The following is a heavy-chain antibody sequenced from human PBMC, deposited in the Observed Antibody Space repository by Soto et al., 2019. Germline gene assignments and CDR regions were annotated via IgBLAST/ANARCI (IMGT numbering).Heavy chain of an antibody. V-gene: IGHV3-23*01. CDR1: GFTFSSYA. CDR2: VSRSGGNT. CDR3: ATAKRLDFFYYYGMDV. J-gene: IGHJ6*02. Sequence: GGSLRLSCAASGFTFSSYAMGWVRQAPGEGLEWVSAVSRSGGNTYYADSVKVRFTISRDNSKNTLYLKVNSLRAEHTAVYYCATAKRLDFFYYYGMDVWGQGTTVTVSS. D-gene: IGHD3-3*01.